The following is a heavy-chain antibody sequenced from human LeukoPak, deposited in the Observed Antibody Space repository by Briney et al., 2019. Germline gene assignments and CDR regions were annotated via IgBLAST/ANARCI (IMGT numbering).Heavy chain of an antibody. CDR2: VYYSGST. CDR1: GGSISNSGYY. J-gene: IGHJ4*02. D-gene: IGHD3-10*01. Sequence: SETLSLTCTVSGGSISNSGYYWGWLRQPPGTGLEWIGSVYYSGSTYYNPSLKSRVTISVDTSKNQFSLKLTSVTAADTAVYYCASNYGSGTYYPDWGQGTLVTVSS. CDR3: ASNYGSGTYYPD. V-gene: IGHV4-39*01.